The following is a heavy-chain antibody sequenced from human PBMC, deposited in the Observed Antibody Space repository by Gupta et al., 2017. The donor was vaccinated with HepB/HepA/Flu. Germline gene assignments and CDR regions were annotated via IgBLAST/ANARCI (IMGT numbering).Heavy chain of an antibody. D-gene: IGHD2-2*02. CDR1: GFTFSNAW. CDR2: ITDGGTT. V-gene: IGHV3-15*01. J-gene: IGHJ4*02. CDR3: TAVPLGYCTSTSCYSYFDY. Sequence: EVQLVESGGGLVKPGGSLRLSCAASGFTFSNAWMSWVRQAPGKGLEWVGRITDGGTTDYAAPVNGRFTISRDDSKNTLYLHMNSLKTEETAVYYGTAVPLGYCTSTSCYSYFDYWGQGTLVTVSS.